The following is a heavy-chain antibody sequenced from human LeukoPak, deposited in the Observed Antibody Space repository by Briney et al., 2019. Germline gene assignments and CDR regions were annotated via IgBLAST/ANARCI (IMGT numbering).Heavy chain of an antibody. D-gene: IGHD3-22*01. J-gene: IGHJ4*02. Sequence: PGGSLRLSCAASGFPFSDHAMSWIRQAPGKGLEWVSATRGRGTDAYYADSVRGRFTISRDNSRNTLYLQMNSLRAEDTAVYYCANENSGSFDYWGQGALVTVSS. CDR2: TRGRGTDA. V-gene: IGHV3-23*01. CDR3: ANENSGSFDY. CDR1: GFPFSDHA.